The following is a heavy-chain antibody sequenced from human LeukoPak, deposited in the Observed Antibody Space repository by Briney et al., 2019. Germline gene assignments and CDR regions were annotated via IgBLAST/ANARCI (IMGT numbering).Heavy chain of an antibody. CDR1: GGSISSGSYY. D-gene: IGHD3-9*01. CDR2: IYTSGST. CDR3: ARDMRYFDWFHSYYYYYMDV. Sequence: SQTLSLTCTVSGGSISSGSYYWSWIRQPAGKGLEWIGRIYTSGSTNYNPSLKSRVTISVDTSKNQFSLKLSSVTAADTAVYYCARDMRYFDWFHSYYYYYMDVWGKGTTVTISS. J-gene: IGHJ6*03. V-gene: IGHV4-61*02.